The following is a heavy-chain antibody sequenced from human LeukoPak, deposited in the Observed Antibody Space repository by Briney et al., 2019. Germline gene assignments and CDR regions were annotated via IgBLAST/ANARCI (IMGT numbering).Heavy chain of an antibody. CDR2: IYYRGST. Sequence: TSETLSLTCTVSGGSISSHYWSWIRQPPGKGLEWIGYIYYRGSTNYNPSLKSRVTISVDTSENQFSLKLSAVTAADTAVYYCARAEGGIAARFGFDPWGQGTLVTVSS. CDR1: GGSISSHY. D-gene: IGHD6-6*01. CDR3: ARAEGGIAARFGFDP. V-gene: IGHV4-59*11. J-gene: IGHJ5*02.